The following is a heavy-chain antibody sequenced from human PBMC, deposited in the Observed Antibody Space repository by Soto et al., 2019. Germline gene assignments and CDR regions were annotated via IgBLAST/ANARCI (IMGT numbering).Heavy chain of an antibody. J-gene: IGHJ6*02. CDR3: AREGPRPYYYYGTDV. D-gene: IGHD6-6*01. CDR1: GYTFSTSG. Sequence: QAQLEQSGAEVKKPGASVKVSCKSSGYTFSTSGISWVRQAPGQGLEWMGWISTYNGDANYAQRFQGRVTMTTDTSTSTTFIELRSLRSDDTAVYYCAREGPRPYYYYGTDVWGQGTTVTVSS. V-gene: IGHV1-18*01. CDR2: ISTYNGDA.